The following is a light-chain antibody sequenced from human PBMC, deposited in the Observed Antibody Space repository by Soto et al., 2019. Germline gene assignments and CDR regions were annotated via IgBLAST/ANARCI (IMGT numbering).Light chain of an antibody. CDR1: QSLLYSSNNKNY. CDR3: QQYYSTLPVT. CDR2: WAS. V-gene: IGKV4-1*01. Sequence: DIVMTQSPDSLAVSPGERATINCKSSQSLLYSSNNKNYLAWYQQKPGQPPKLLIYWASTRQSGVPDRFSGSGSGTDFTLTISSLQAEDVAFYYCQQYYSTLPVTFGPGTRVDIK. J-gene: IGKJ3*01.